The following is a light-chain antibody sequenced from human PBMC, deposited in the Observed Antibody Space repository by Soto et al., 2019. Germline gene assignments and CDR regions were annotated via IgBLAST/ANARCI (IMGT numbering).Light chain of an antibody. CDR1: QSISSY. J-gene: IGKJ2*02. CDR2: AAS. CDR3: QQSYSTLWT. Sequence: DIQMTQSPSSLSASVGDRVTITCRASQSISSYLNWYQQKPGKAPKLLIYAASSLQSGVPSRFXGSGSGTXXXXXXXSLQPEDFATYYCQQSYSTLWTFGQGTKLEIK. V-gene: IGKV1-39*01.